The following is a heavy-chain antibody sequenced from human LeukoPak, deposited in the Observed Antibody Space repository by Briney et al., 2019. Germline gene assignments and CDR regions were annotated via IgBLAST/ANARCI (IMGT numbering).Heavy chain of an antibody. CDR1: GFTFTDYW. Sequence: GGSLRLSCAASGFTFTDYWMTWVRQVPGKGLEWVANIHRAGTESYYVDSVKGRFAISRDNAKNSLYLQLSSLRVDDTAVYYCARVGTWELQRVFDYWGQGTLVTVSS. CDR3: ARVGTWELQRVFDY. D-gene: IGHD1-26*01. V-gene: IGHV3-7*01. CDR2: IHRAGTES. J-gene: IGHJ4*02.